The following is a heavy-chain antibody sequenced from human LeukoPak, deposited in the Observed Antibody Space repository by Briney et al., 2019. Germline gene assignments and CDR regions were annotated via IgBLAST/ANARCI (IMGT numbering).Heavy chain of an antibody. J-gene: IGHJ2*01. CDR3: ARSYSSSWFPYWYFDL. Sequence: SETLSLTCTVSGGSISSSSYYGVWIRQPPGKGLEWIGSVYYSGSTYYNPSLKSRVTISVDTSKNQFSLKLSSVTAADTAVYYCARSYSSSWFPYWYFDLWGRGTLVTVSS. CDR2: VYYSGST. V-gene: IGHV4-39*07. D-gene: IGHD6-13*01. CDR1: GGSISSSSYY.